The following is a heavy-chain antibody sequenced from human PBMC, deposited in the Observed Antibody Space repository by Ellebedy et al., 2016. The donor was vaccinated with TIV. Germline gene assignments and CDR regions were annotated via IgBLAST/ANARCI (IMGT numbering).Heavy chain of an antibody. D-gene: IGHD3-16*01. J-gene: IGHJ4*02. CDR3: ASGPRFTP. Sequence: MPSETLSLTCALYGGSFSAYHWSWIRQPPRKGREWIGEINHNGSTTYNPSLKSRVTISLDTSHTHFSLRLTSVTDADTAVYYCASGPRFTPWGQGTLVTVSS. V-gene: IGHV4-34*01. CDR1: GGSFSAYH. CDR2: INHNGST.